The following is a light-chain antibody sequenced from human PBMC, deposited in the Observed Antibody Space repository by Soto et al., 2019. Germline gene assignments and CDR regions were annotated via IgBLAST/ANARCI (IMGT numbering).Light chain of an antibody. CDR1: TGAVTSGHY. V-gene: IGLV7-46*01. J-gene: IGLJ7*01. CDR3: SLSYSGGMI. Sequence: QTVVAQEPSLTVSPGGTVTLTCGSSTGAVTSGHYPYWFQQKPGQAPRTLIYDTSNKHSWTPARFSGSLLVGKAALTLSGAQPEDEAEYYCSLSYSGGMIFGGGTQLTVL. CDR2: DTS.